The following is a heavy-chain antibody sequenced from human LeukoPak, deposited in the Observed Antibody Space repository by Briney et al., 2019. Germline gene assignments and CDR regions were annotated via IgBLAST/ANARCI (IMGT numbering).Heavy chain of an antibody. CDR1: GGSISRYY. D-gene: IGHD5-18*01. J-gene: IGHJ6*03. V-gene: IGHV4-59*01. Sequence: SETLSLTCSVSGGSISRYYWTWIRQPPGKGLEWIGYIYYSGSTNYNPSLKSRVTISVDTSKKQFSLKLSSVTAADTAVYYCARTTEGGYTYDYFYYYYMDVWGKGTSVTISS. CDR3: ARTTEGGYTYDYFYYYYMDV. CDR2: IYYSGST.